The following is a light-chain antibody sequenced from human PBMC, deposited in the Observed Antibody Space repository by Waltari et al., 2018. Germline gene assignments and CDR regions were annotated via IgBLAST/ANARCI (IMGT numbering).Light chain of an antibody. V-gene: IGLV10-54*04. J-gene: IGLJ3*02. CDR2: RNN. CDR1: SNNVGNRG. Sequence: QAGLTQPPSVSKDLRQTATLTCTGNSNNVGNRGAAWPQQHQGHPPKLLPYRNNARPSGISERFSASRSGNTASLTITGLQAEDEADYYCSTWDSSLSGWVFGGGTKLTVL. CDR3: STWDSSLSGWV.